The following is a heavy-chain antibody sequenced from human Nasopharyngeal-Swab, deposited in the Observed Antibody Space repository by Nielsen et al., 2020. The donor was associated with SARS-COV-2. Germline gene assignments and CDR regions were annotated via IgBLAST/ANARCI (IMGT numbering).Heavy chain of an antibody. Sequence: GESLKISCAASGFTFSSYAMHWVRQAPGKGLEWVAVISYDGSNKYYADSVKGRFTISRDNSKNTLYLQMNSLRAEDTAVYYCARDFEGEEDVWGKGTTVTVSS. CDR3: ARDFEGEEDV. CDR2: ISYDGSNK. J-gene: IGHJ6*04. D-gene: IGHD3-10*01. V-gene: IGHV3-30-3*01. CDR1: GFTFSSYA.